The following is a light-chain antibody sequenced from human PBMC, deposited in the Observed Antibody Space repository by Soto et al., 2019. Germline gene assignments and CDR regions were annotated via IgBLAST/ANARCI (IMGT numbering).Light chain of an antibody. Sequence: QSALTQPASVSGSPGQSITISCTGTSSDIGVYNYVSWYQQHPGKAPKLVICEVSNRPSGVSSRFSGSKSGNTASLTISGIRAEDEADYYCTSFTTTNIWVFGGGTKRTV. J-gene: IGLJ3*02. CDR2: EVS. CDR3: TSFTTTNIWV. V-gene: IGLV2-14*01. CDR1: SSDIGVYNY.